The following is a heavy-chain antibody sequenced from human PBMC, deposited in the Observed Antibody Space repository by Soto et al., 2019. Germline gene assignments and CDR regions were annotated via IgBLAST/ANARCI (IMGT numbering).Heavy chain of an antibody. D-gene: IGHD3-10*01. V-gene: IGHV5-51*01. CDR3: ARGYFDSGHGYDL. CDR2: IFTRDSET. CDR1: GHLFTNHW. Sequence: GESLKISCKGPGHLFTNHWIGWVRQTPGKGLEWMGLIFTRDSETKTSPSFQGHVSFSVDNSINTVYLQWTSLKTTDTGIYFCARGYFDSGHGYDLWGQGTLVTVS. J-gene: IGHJ5*02.